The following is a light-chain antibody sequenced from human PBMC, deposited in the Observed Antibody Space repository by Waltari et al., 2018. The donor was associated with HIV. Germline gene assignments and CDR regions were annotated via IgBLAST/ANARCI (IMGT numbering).Light chain of an antibody. Sequence: QSALTQPDSVSGSPGQSITISCIGTSSDVGNSHIVSWYHKHPGKAPKLMIYEVSKRPSGVSNRFSGSKSGNTASLTISGLQADDEADYYCCSYATSSTSLYVFGTGTKVTVL. CDR2: EVS. V-gene: IGLV2-23*02. CDR3: CSYATSSTSLYV. J-gene: IGLJ1*01. CDR1: SSDVGNSHI.